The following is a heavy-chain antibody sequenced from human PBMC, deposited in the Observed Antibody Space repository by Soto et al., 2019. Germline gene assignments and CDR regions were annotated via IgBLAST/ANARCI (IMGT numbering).Heavy chain of an antibody. J-gene: IGHJ4*02. D-gene: IGHD1-7*01. Sequence: QVQLVESGGGVVQPGRSLRLSCAASRFSFSVYGMHWVRQTPGKALEWVAAISYDGGNKHYADSVMGRFTVSRDNSKNTLYLQMNSLRGEDTALYYCANARNCNYADLEYWGQGTLVIVSS. CDR3: ANARNCNYADLEY. CDR2: ISYDGGNK. CDR1: RFSFSVYG. V-gene: IGHV3-30*18.